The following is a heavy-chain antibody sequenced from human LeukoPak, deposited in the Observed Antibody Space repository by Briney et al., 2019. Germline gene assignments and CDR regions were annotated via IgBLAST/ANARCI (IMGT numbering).Heavy chain of an antibody. CDR1: RFTFSNYG. Sequence: PGGSLRLSCAASRFTFSNYGVTWVRQAPGMGLEWVSVISGNGNSTYYADSVKGRFTISRDSSKNTLSLQMNRLRPEDAAVYYCAKAPVTTCRGAYCYPFDYWGQGTLVTVSS. CDR3: AKAPVTTCRGAYCYPFDY. CDR2: ISGNGNST. V-gene: IGHV3-23*01. J-gene: IGHJ4*02. D-gene: IGHD2-21*01.